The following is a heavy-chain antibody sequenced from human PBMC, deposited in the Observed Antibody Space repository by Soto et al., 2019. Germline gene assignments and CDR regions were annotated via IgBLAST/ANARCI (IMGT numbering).Heavy chain of an antibody. CDR2: VSYDGSIK. CDR1: GFTFRVYG. Sequence: QVQLVESGGGVVQPGRSLRLSCAASGFTFRVYGMHWVRQAPGKGLEWGALVSYDGSIKYYADSVKGRFTISRDKSKHTLYLQMNSLRVEDTAVYYCAKDGSHLAVAGTSPTSYFYGLAVWGQGTTVTVSS. CDR3: AKDGSHLAVAGTSPTSYFYGLAV. V-gene: IGHV3-30*18. D-gene: IGHD6-19*01. J-gene: IGHJ6*02.